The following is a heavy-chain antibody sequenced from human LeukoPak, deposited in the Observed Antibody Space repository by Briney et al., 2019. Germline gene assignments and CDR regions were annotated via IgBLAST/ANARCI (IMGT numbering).Heavy chain of an antibody. J-gene: IGHJ6*03. CDR3: ARHWNYYYYYMDV. CDR2: INHSGST. CDR1: GGSFSGYY. Sequence: PSETLSLTCAVYGGSFSGYYWSWIRQPPGKGLEWIGEINHSGSTNYNPSLKSRVTISVDTSKNQFSLKLSSVTAADTAVYYCARHWNYYYYYMDVWGKGNTVTVSS. V-gene: IGHV4-34*01. D-gene: IGHD1-1*01.